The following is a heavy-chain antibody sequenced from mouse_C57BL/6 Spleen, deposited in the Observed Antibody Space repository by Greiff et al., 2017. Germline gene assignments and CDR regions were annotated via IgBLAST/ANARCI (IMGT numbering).Heavy chain of an antibody. D-gene: IGHD1-1*01. J-gene: IGHJ4*01. V-gene: IGHV1-80*01. CDR3: ARIATVAGAMGY. Sequence: VQLQQSGAELVKPGASVKISCKASGYAFSSYWMNWVKQRPGKGLEWIGQIYPGDGDTNYNGKFKGKATVTADKSSSTAYMQLSSLTSEDSAVYFCARIATVAGAMGYWGQRTSVTVSS. CDR1: GYAFSSYW. CDR2: IYPGDGDT.